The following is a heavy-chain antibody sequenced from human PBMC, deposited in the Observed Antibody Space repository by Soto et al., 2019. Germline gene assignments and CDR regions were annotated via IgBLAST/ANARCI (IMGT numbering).Heavy chain of an antibody. CDR3: SKGIFLGYCGGGCCYVVY. V-gene: IGHV3-23*01. J-gene: IGHJ6*02. CDR1: GFTFSSYA. Sequence: GGSLRLSCAASGFTFSSYAMSWVRQAPGKGLEWVSTISGSGGSTYYADSVKGRFTIFRDTSKNTLYLQMNRLRVEYTAVYYCSKGIFLGYCGGGCCYVVYWGQGATVTVSS. D-gene: IGHD2-15*01. CDR2: ISGSGGST.